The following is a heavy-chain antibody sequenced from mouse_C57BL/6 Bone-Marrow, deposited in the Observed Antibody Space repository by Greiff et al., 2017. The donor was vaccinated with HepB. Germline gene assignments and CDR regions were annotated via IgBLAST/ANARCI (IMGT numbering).Heavy chain of an antibody. D-gene: IGHD2-5*01. CDR3: ARRLYSNSFAY. V-gene: IGHV1-64*01. CDR1: GYTFTSYW. CDR2: IHPNSGST. Sequence: QVQLQQSGAELVKPGASVKLSCKASGYTFTSYWMHWVKQRPGQGLEWIGMIHPNSGSTNYNEKFKSKATLTVDKSSSTAYMQLSSLTSEDSAVYYCARRLYSNSFAYWGQGTLVTVSA. J-gene: IGHJ3*01.